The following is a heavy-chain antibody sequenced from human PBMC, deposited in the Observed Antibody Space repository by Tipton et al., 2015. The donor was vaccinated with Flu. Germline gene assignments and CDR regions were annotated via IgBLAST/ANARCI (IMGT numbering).Heavy chain of an antibody. CDR2: IKQDGREQ. D-gene: IGHD2-15*01. J-gene: IGHJ4*02. V-gene: IGHV3-7*01. CDR3: AQRRLYCSGGTCTDY. Sequence: SLRLSCAASGFTFSAYWMTWVRQAPGKGLEWVANIKQDGREQFYADSVKGRFTISRDNAENFLYLQMNSLRVEDTALYYCAQRRLYCSGGTCTDYWGRGTQVTVSS. CDR1: GFTFSAYW.